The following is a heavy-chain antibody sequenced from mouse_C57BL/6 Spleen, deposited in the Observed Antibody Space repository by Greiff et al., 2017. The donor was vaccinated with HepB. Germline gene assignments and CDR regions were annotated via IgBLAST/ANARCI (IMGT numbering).Heavy chain of an antibody. V-gene: IGHV1-64*01. CDR1: GYTFTSYW. CDR2: IHPNSGST. J-gene: IGHJ2*01. CDR3: ARSPNYYGSSHCDY. Sequence: QVQLQQPGAELVKPGASVKLSCKASGYTFTSYWMHWVKQRPGQGLEWIGMIHPNSGSTNYNEKFKSKATLTVDKSSSTAYMQLSSLTSEDSAVYYCARSPNYYGSSHCDYWGQGTTLTVSS. D-gene: IGHD1-1*01.